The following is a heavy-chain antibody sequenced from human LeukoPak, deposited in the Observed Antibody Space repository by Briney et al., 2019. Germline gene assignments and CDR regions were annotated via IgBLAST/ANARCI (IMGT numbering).Heavy chain of an antibody. V-gene: IGHV3-48*03. CDR3: AATYYYDGSGDY. Sequence: PGGSLRLSCAASGFTFSTYEMNWLRQAPGKGLEWVSYISSTGSNIYYADSVKGRFTISRDNAKNSLYLLMNSLRTEDTAVYYCAATYYYDGSGDYWGQGTLVTVSS. CDR2: ISSTGSNI. J-gene: IGHJ4*02. CDR1: GFTFSTYE. D-gene: IGHD3-22*01.